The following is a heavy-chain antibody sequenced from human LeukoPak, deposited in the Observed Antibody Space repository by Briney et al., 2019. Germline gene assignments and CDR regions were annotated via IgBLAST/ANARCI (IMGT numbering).Heavy chain of an antibody. CDR3: ARGNNWNDFDY. CDR1: GYTFTSYG. Sequence: VATVNVSCTASGYTFTSYGISWVRQAPGQGLERMGWISAYNGNTTYAQKLQGRVTMTTDTSTSTAYMELRSLRSDDTAVYYCARGNNWNDFDYWGQGTLVTVSS. V-gene: IGHV1-18*01. D-gene: IGHD1-1*01. J-gene: IGHJ4*02. CDR2: ISAYNGNT.